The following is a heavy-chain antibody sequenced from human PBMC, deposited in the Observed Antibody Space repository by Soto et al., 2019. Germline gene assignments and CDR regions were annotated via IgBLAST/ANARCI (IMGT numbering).Heavy chain of an antibody. Sequence: QLQLQESGPGLVKPSETLSLTCTVSGGSISSSSYYWGWIRQPPGKGLEWIGSIYYSGSTYYNPSLKSRVTISVDTSKNQFSLKLSSVTAADTAVYYCACQYCSSTSCYFYYGMDVWDQGTTVTVSS. CDR3: ACQYCSSTSCYFYYGMDV. D-gene: IGHD2-2*01. V-gene: IGHV4-39*01. CDR2: IYYSGST. J-gene: IGHJ6*02. CDR1: GGSISSSSYY.